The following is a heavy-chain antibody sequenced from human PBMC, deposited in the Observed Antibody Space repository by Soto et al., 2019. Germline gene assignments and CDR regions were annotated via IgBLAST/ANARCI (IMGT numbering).Heavy chain of an antibody. CDR2: IYHSGST. J-gene: IGHJ5*02. D-gene: IGHD2-15*01. V-gene: IGHV4-30-2*01. Sequence: PSETLSLTCAVSGGSISSGGYSRSWIRQPPGKGLEWIGDIYHSGSTYYNPSLKSRVTISVDRSKNQFSLKLSSVTAADTAVYYCAREVVGRYCSGGSCPHWFDPWGQGTLVTVSS. CDR1: GGSISSGGYS. CDR3: AREVVGRYCSGGSCPHWFDP.